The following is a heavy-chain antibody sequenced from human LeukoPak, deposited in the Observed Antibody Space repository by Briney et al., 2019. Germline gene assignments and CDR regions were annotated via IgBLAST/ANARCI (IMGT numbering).Heavy chain of an antibody. CDR1: GFTFSSYG. CDR3: AKEGRAEDYGDYEGYFDY. J-gene: IGHJ4*02. CDR2: ISYDGSNK. D-gene: IGHD4-17*01. Sequence: PGRSLRLSCAASGFTFSSYGMHWVRQAPGKGLEWVAVISYDGSNKYYADSVKGRFTISRDNSKNTLYLQMNSLRAEDTAVYYCAKEGRAEDYGDYEGYFDYWGQGTLVTVSS. V-gene: IGHV3-30*18.